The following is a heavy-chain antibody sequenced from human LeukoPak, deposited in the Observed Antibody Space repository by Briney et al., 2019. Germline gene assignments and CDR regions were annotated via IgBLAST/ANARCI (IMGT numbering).Heavy chain of an antibody. D-gene: IGHD6-19*01. CDR1: GYTFTSYD. Sequence: ASVKVSCKASGYTFTSYDINWVRQATGQGLEWMGWMNPNSGNTGYAQKFQGRVTMTRNASISTAYMELSSLRSDDTAVYYCASSPFIAVAGIYFDYWGQGTLVTVSS. J-gene: IGHJ4*02. CDR2: MNPNSGNT. CDR3: ASSPFIAVAGIYFDY. V-gene: IGHV1-8*01.